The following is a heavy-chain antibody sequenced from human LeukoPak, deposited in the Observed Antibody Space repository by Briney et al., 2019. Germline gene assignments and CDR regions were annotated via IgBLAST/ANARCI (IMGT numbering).Heavy chain of an antibody. V-gene: IGHV1-24*01. D-gene: IGHD5-18*01. CDR3: ATGNTRTSAITVYYYYIDV. CDR1: GYILIELF. CDR2: FDHEDGET. Sequence: ASVRVSCKVSGYILIELFMHWVGQAPGKGGEWMGGFDHEDGETIYAQKLQSRVTITEDTSTDTAYMELSSLRSEDTAVYNCATGNTRTSAITVYYYYIDVWGKGTTVTVSS. J-gene: IGHJ6*03.